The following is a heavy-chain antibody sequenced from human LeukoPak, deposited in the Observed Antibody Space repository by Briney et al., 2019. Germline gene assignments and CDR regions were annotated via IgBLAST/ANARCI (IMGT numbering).Heavy chain of an antibody. D-gene: IGHD4-17*01. CDR3: ARAHGDYVFYYYYMDV. V-gene: IGHV3-30*03. Sequence: GGSLRLSCAASGFTFSSYGMHWVRQAPGKVLEWVAVISDDGSNKYYADSVKGRFTISRDNPENTLYLQMNSLRAEDTAVYYCARAHGDYVFYYYYMDVWGKGTTVTVSS. CDR2: ISDDGSNK. J-gene: IGHJ6*03. CDR1: GFTFSSYG.